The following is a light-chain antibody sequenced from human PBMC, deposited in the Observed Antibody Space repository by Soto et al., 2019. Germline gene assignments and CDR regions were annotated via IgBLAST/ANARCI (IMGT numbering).Light chain of an antibody. Sequence: ILFTHSPSTLSFSPVERATLSCRASQSVSSYLAWYQQKPGQAPRLLIYDASNRATGIPARFSGSGSGTDFTLTISSLEPEDFAVYYCQQRSTFGGGTKVDIK. CDR3: QQRST. V-gene: IGKV3-11*01. CDR1: QSVSSY. J-gene: IGKJ4*01. CDR2: DAS.